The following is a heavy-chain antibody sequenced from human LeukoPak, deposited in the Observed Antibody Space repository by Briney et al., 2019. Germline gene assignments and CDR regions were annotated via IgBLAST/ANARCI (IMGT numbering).Heavy chain of an antibody. J-gene: IGHJ4*02. CDR2: ISSSGSTI. V-gene: IGHV3-11*01. CDR3: AKAPPYSSGWLYYFDY. D-gene: IGHD6-19*01. Sequence: PGGSLRLSCAASGFTFSDYYMSWIRQAPGKGLEWVSYISSSGSTIYYADSVKGRFTISRDNAKNSLYLQMNSLRAEDTAVYYCAKAPPYSSGWLYYFDYWGQGTLVTVSS. CDR1: GFTFSDYY.